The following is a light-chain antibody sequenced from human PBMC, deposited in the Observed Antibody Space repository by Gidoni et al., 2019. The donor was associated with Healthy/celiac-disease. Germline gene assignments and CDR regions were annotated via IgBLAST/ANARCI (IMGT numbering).Light chain of an antibody. CDR2: DAS. CDR3: QQYDNHPILT. J-gene: IGKJ3*01. CDR1: QDISNY. V-gene: IGKV1-33*01. Sequence: DIPTTQSPSPLSASVLDRATITCQASQDISNYRNWYQHKPGKATKLLIYDASNLETGVASRFSGSGSGTDLTFTISSLRPEDNATDDCQQYDNHPILTFGPGTKVDIK.